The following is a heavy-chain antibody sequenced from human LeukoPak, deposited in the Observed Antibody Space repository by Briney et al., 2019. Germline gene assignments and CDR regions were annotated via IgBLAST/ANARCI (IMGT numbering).Heavy chain of an antibody. J-gene: IGHJ4*02. D-gene: IGHD3-16*01. Sequence: SETLSLTCGVYGGSFSNYDWNWIRQPPGKGLEWIGEINHSGSTSYNPSLKSRVTISVDTSKNQFSLKLNSVIAADTALHYCARQYYGYSGGGLDYWGQGTLVTVSS. V-gene: IGHV4-34*01. CDR3: ARQYYGYSGGGLDY. CDR2: INHSGST. CDR1: GGSFSNYD.